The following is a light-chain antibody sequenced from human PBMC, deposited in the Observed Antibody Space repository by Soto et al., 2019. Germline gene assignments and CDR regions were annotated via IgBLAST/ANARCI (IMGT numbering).Light chain of an antibody. J-gene: IGLJ1*01. CDR1: NSDVGGYNY. V-gene: IGLV2-14*01. CDR3: SSYTTSNTRQIV. CDR2: DVS. Sequence: QSALTKPASVSVSPGQSITISCTGTNSDVGGYNYVSWYQQHPGKAPKFMIYDVSSRPSGVSDRFSGSKSGNTASLTISGLQAEDEADYYCSSYTTSNTRQIVFGTGTKLTVL.